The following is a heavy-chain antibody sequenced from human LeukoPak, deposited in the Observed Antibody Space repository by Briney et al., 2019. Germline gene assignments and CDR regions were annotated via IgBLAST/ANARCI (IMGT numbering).Heavy chain of an antibody. CDR3: IRGTVGAPGNDY. CDR2: IDTDGSFT. Sequence: GGSLRLSCAASGFTFSSYWMHWVRQAPGKGLVWVSRIDTDGSFTSYADSVRCRFTISRDNAKNTLYLQMSSLRAEDTAVYYCIRGTVGAPGNDYWGQGTLVTVSS. J-gene: IGHJ4*02. CDR1: GFTFSSYW. V-gene: IGHV3-74*01. D-gene: IGHD1-26*01.